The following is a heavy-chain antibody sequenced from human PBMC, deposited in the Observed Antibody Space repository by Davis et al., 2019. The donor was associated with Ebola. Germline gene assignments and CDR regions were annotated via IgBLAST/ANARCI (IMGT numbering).Heavy chain of an antibody. CDR2: INPNSGGT. Sequence: ASVKVSCKASGYTFTDYYMHWVRQAPGQGLEWMGWINPNSGGTKYAQKFQGRVTMTRDTSISTAYMDLSRLRSDDTAVYYCARGYSLDYWGQGTLVTVSS. D-gene: IGHD2-21*01. V-gene: IGHV1-2*02. CDR3: ARGYSLDY. CDR1: GYTFTDYY. J-gene: IGHJ4*02.